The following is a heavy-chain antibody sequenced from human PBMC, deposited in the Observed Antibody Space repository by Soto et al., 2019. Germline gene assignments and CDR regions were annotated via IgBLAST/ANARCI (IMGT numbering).Heavy chain of an antibody. CDR1: GGTFSSYA. CDR3: ARAFRYCSGGSCPYGMDF. J-gene: IGHJ6*02. V-gene: IGHV1-69*06. Sequence: ASVKVSCKASGGTFSSYAISWVRQAPGQGLEWMGGIIPIFGTANYAQKFQGRVTITADKSTSTAYMELSSLRSEDTAVYYCARAFRYCSGGSCPYGMDFWGQGTTVTVSS. CDR2: IIPIFGTA. D-gene: IGHD2-15*01.